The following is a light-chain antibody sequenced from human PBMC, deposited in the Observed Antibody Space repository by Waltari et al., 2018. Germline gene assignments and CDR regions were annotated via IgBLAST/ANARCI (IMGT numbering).Light chain of an antibody. CDR1: SDINVVNYR. CDR3: MVWHGGGVI. CDR2: DSDD. Sequence: QAVLTQSSSLSAPPGASASLTCTLRSDINVVNYRIFWYQQMPGSPPHYLLTDSDDQRGSGVPSRFSGSKDASANAGILLISGVQSEDEAYYYCMVWHGGGVIFGGGTKLTVL. J-gene: IGLJ2*01. V-gene: IGLV5-45*03.